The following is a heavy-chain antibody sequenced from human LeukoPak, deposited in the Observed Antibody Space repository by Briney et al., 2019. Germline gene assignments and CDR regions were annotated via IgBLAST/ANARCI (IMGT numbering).Heavy chain of an antibody. CDR1: GCTFTSYG. CDR3: ARDSELPDFWSGYYRSHNWFDP. D-gene: IGHD3-3*01. V-gene: IGHV1-18*01. Sequence: GASVKVSCKASGCTFTSYGISWVRQAPGQGLEWMGWISAYNGNTNYAQKLQGRVTMTTDTSTSTAYMELRSLRSDDTAVYYCARDSELPDFWSGYYRSHNWFDPWGQGTLVTVSS. CDR2: ISAYNGNT. J-gene: IGHJ5*02.